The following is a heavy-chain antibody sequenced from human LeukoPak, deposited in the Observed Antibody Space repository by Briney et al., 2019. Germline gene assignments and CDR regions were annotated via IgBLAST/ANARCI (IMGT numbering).Heavy chain of an antibody. CDR1: GGTISSGGYY. CDR2: IYYSGST. V-gene: IGHV4-31*03. D-gene: IGHD3-10*01. CDR3: ARMQMVRGVITFGY. J-gene: IGHJ4*02. Sequence: PSQTLSLTCTVSGGTISSGGYYWSWIRQHPGKGLEWIGYIYYSGSTYYNPSLKSRVTISVDTSKNQFSLKLSSVTAADTAVYYCARMQMVRGVITFGYWGQGTLVTVSS.